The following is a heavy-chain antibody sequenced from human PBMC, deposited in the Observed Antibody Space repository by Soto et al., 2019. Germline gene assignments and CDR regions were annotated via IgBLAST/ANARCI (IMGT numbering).Heavy chain of an antibody. V-gene: IGHV4-31*03. CDR3: ARALSMITFGGVIVPYYFDY. J-gene: IGHJ4*02. Sequence: PSETLSLTCTVSGGSISSGGYYWSWIRQHPGKGLEWIGYIYYSGSTYYNPSLKSRVTISVDTSKNQFSLKLSSVTAADTAVYYCARALSMITFGGVIVPYYFDYWGQGTLVTVSS. CDR1: GGSISSGGYY. CDR2: IYYSGST. D-gene: IGHD3-16*02.